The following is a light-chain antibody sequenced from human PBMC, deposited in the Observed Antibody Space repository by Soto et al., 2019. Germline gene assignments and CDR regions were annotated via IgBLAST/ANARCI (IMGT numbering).Light chain of an antibody. CDR2: DVR. V-gene: IGLV2-14*03. CDR1: SSDIGAYEH. J-gene: IGLJ2*01. Sequence: QSVLTQPSSMSGSPGQSITISCTGTSSDIGAYEHVSWYQQRPGRAPKVLIYDVRIRPSEVSNRFSGSKSGDTASLTISGLQAEDEAVYYCASKTTSCTVLFGGGTKLTVL. CDR3: ASKTTSCTVL.